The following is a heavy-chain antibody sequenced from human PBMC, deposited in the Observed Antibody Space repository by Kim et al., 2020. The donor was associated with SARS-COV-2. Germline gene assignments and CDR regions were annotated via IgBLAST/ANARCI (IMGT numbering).Heavy chain of an antibody. V-gene: IGHV3-33*01. D-gene: IGHD6-13*01. CDR1: GFTFSSYG. CDR3: ARDGSSSWYSYYFDY. J-gene: IGHJ4*02. CDR2: IWYDGSNK. Sequence: GGSLRLSCAASGFTFSSYGMHWVRQAPGKGLEWVAVIWYDGSNKYHADSVKGRFTISRDNSKNTLYLQMNSLRAEDTAVYYCARDGSSSWYSYYFDYWGQGTLVTVSS.